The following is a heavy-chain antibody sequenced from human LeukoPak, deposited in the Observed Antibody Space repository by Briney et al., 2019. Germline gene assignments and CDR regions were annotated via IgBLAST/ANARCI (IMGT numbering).Heavy chain of an antibody. CDR3: AREAFGGVIAPCFDY. Sequence: SETLSLTCAVYGGSFSGYYWSWIRQPPGKGLEWIGEINHSGSTNYNPSLKSRVTISVDTSKNQFSLTLSSVTAADTAVYYCAREAFGGVIAPCFDYWGQGTLVTVSS. J-gene: IGHJ4*02. V-gene: IGHV4-34*01. CDR1: GGSFSGYY. D-gene: IGHD3-16*02. CDR2: INHSGST.